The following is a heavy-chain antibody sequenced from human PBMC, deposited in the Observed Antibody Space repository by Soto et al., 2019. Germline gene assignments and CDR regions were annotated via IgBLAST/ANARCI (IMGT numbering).Heavy chain of an antibody. J-gene: IGHJ3*02. D-gene: IGHD4-17*01. CDR2: INHSGST. Sequence: PSETLSLTCAVYGGSFIGYYWSWIRQPPGKGLEWIGEINHSGSTNYNPSLKSRVTISVDTSKNQFSLKLSSVTAADTAVYYCAREEGMTTVTRDAFDIWGQGTMVTVSS. V-gene: IGHV4-34*01. CDR3: AREEGMTTVTRDAFDI. CDR1: GGSFIGYY.